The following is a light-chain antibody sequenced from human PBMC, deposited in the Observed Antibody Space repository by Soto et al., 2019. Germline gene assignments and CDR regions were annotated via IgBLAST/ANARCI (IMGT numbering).Light chain of an antibody. CDR3: SSYTSSSTLG. CDR2: EVT. V-gene: IGLV2-14*01. J-gene: IGLJ2*01. CDR1: SSDVGDYNY. Sequence: QSVLTQPRSVSGSPGQSITISCTGTSSDVGDYNYVSWYQQHPGKAPKLMIYEVTNRPSGVSNRFSGSKSGNTASLTISGLQAEDEADYYCSSYTSSSTLGFGGGTKLTVL.